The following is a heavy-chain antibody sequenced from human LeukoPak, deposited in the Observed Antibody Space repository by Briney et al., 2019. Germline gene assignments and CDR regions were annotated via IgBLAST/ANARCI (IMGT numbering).Heavy chain of an antibody. D-gene: IGHD1-1*01. CDR3: AYLGLSSDWNDVPGPQIDY. J-gene: IGHJ4*02. CDR2: IYSGGDT. Sequence: GGSLRLSCAASGFTVSSNYMIWVRQAPGKGLEWVSLIYSGGDTYYADPVKGRFSISRDNSKNTLYLQMNSLRAEDTAVYYCAYLGLSSDWNDVPGPQIDYWGQGTLVSVSS. CDR1: GFTVSSNY. V-gene: IGHV3-66*01.